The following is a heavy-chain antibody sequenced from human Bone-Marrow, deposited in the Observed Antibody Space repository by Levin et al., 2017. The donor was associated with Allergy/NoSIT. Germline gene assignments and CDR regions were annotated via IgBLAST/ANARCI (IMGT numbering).Heavy chain of an antibody. CDR3: ARDSLMVAGIDF. V-gene: IGHV4-39*07. Sequence: SETLSLTCSVSGGSVSSTSDYWGWIRQPPGKGLEWIGAIYYSGTTYYNPSLKSRVNISLDRAKNQFSLKLTSVTAADTAGYYCARDSLMVAGIDFWGQGTLVSVSS. CDR2: IYYSGTT. D-gene: IGHD6-19*01. J-gene: IGHJ4*02. CDR1: GGSVSSTSDY.